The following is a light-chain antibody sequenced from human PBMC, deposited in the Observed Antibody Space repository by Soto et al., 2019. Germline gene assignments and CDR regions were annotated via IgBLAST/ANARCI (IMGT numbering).Light chain of an antibody. V-gene: IGKV1-5*03. J-gene: IGKJ1*01. CDR1: QSISSW. Sequence: TLSASVGDRVTITCRVSQSISSWLAWYQQKPGKAPNLLIYEASRLESAVPSRFSGSASGTEFTLTINSLQPDDFATYFCQQYSSYPETFGQGTKV. CDR2: EAS. CDR3: QQYSSYPET.